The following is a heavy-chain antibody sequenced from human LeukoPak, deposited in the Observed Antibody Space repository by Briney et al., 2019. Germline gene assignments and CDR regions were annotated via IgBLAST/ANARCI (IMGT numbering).Heavy chain of an antibody. CDR3: ASALYDSSGYYYGYFDY. D-gene: IGHD3-22*01. CDR2: ISYDGSNK. V-gene: IGHV3-30*04. CDR1: GFTFSSYA. Sequence: GGSLRLSCEASGFTFSSYAMHWVRQAPGKGLEWVAVISYDGSNKYYADSVKGRFTISRDNSKNTLYLQMNSLRAEDTAVYYCASALYDSSGYYYGYFDYWGQGTLVTVSS. J-gene: IGHJ4*02.